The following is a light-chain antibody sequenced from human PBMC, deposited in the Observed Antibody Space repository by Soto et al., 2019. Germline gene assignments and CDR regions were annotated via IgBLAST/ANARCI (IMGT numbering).Light chain of an antibody. Sequence: EIVLTQSPATLSLSPGERATLSCRASQSVSSYLAWYQQKPGQAPRLLIYDASNRATGIPARFSGSGSGTDFTLTISSLEPEDFAVYHCQQRSNWLPITFGGGTKVEIK. CDR3: QQRSNWLPIT. J-gene: IGKJ4*01. CDR2: DAS. CDR1: QSVSSY. V-gene: IGKV3-11*01.